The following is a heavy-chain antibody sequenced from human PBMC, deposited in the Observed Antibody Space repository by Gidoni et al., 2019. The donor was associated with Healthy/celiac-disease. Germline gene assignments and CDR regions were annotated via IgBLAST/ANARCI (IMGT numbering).Heavy chain of an antibody. V-gene: IGHV4-34*01. J-gene: IGHJ6*02. CDR3: ARGRSYCSSTSCYNYYYYGMDV. CDR2: INHSGSN. D-gene: IGHD2-2*02. Sequence: QVQLQQWGEGLLKPSETLSLTGAVYGGSCRGDYGSWTRQPPGKGLEWIGEINHSGSNNYTPSLKSRVTISVDTSKNQFSLKLSSVTAADTSVYYCARGRSYCSSTSCYNYYYYGMDVWGQGTTVTVSS. CDR1: GGSCRGDY.